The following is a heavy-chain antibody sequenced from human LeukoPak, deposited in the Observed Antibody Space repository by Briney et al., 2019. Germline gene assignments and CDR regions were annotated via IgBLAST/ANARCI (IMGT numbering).Heavy chain of an antibody. CDR2: ISYDGSNK. J-gene: IGHJ6*02. Sequence: GGSLRLSCAVSGFTFSSYAMHWVRQAPGKGLEWVAVISYDGSNKYYADSVKGRFTISRDNSKNTLYLQMNSLRAGDTAVYYCAREDCSSTSCYKTPDYYGMDVWGQGTTVTVSS. CDR3: AREDCSSTSCYKTPDYYGMDV. V-gene: IGHV3-30-3*01. CDR1: GFTFSSYA. D-gene: IGHD2-2*02.